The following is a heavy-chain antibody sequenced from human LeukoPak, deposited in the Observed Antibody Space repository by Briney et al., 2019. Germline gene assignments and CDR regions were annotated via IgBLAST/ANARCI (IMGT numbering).Heavy chain of an antibody. V-gene: IGHV3-73*01. J-gene: IGHJ4*02. CDR1: GFTFSGSA. D-gene: IGHD6-6*01. CDR2: IRSKANSYAT. CDR3: ARDKSIAALDC. Sequence: GGSLRLSCAASGFTFSGSAMHWVRQASGKGLEWVGRIRSKANSYATAYAASVKGRFTISRDDSKNTAYLQVNSLKTEDTALYYCARDKSIAALDCWGQGTQVTVSS.